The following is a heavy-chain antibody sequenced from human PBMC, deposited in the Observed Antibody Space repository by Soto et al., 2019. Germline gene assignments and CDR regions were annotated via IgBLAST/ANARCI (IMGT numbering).Heavy chain of an antibody. CDR3: AKGRLGYSSSWYWDY. CDR1: GFTFSSYA. V-gene: IGHV3-23*01. CDR2: ISGSGGST. D-gene: IGHD6-13*01. Sequence: EVQLLESGGGLVQPGGSLRLSCAASGFTFSSYAMSWVRQAPGKGLEWVSAISGSGGSTYYADSVKGRFTISRDNSKNPLYLQMNSLRAEDTAVYYCAKGRLGYSSSWYWDYWGQGTLVTVSS. J-gene: IGHJ4*02.